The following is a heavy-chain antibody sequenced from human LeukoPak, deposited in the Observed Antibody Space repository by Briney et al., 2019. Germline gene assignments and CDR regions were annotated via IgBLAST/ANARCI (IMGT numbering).Heavy chain of an antibody. J-gene: IGHJ5*02. Sequence: GASVKICCKASGYTLIDYYMHWVRQAPGKGLEWMGRADPEDGEAIYAAKFQGRVTISADTSIDTVYMELSSLRSEDTAVYYCVTPTREKTVAAVYLSWGQGTQVTVSS. CDR2: ADPEDGEA. V-gene: IGHV1-69-2*01. D-gene: IGHD2-15*01. CDR3: VTPTREKTVAAVYLS. CDR1: GYTLIDYY.